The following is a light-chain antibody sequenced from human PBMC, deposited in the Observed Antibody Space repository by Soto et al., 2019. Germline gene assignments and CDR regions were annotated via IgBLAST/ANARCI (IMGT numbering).Light chain of an antibody. V-gene: IGLV2-14*03. CDR2: DVS. J-gene: IGLJ1*01. CDR1: SSDVGGYNY. Sequence: QSVLTQPASVSGSPGQSITISCTGTSSDVGGYNYVSWYQQHPGKAPKLMIYDVSDRPSGISNRFSASKSGNTASLTISGPQAEDEADFYFCSYTRTGTPWVLGTGT. CDR3: CSYTRTGTPWV.